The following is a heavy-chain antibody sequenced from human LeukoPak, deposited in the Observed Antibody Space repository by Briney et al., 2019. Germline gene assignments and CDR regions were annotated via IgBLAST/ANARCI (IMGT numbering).Heavy chain of an antibody. CDR2: INPNGGGT. J-gene: IGHJ3*02. CDR3: AKDKPGPPDCASSNCFDAFDI. D-gene: IGHD2-2*01. V-gene: IGHV1-46*01. CDR1: GYTFTGYF. Sequence: ASVKVSCKASGYTFTGYFMHWVRQAPGQGLEWMGIINPNGGGTSYAQKFQGRVSMTRDTSTSTAYLELSRLRSEDTAVYYCAKDKPGPPDCASSNCFDAFDIWGPGTMVTVSS.